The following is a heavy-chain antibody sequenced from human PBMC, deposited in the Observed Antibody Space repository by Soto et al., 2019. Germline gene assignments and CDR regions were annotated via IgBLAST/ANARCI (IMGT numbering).Heavy chain of an antibody. Sequence: EVQLVESGGGLVQPGGSLRLSCAASGFTFSSYWMSWVRQAPGKGLEWVANIKQDGSEKYYVDSVKGRFTISRDNAQNSVYLQMNSLRAEDTAVYYCASYRRADRSSKALYYYYGMDVWGQGTTVTVSS. J-gene: IGHJ6*02. CDR1: GFTFSSYW. D-gene: IGHD3-16*02. CDR2: IKQDGSEK. V-gene: IGHV3-7*01. CDR3: ASYRRADRSSKALYYYYGMDV.